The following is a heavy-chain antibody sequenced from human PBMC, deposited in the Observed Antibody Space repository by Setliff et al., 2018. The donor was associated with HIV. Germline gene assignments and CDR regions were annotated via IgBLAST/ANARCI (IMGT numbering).Heavy chain of an antibody. CDR1: GFTFDDYG. CDR3: TKTFLDFYDSSGYGN. V-gene: IGHV3-9*01. CDR2: ISWNGGDV. D-gene: IGHD3-22*01. Sequence: SLKISCAVSGFTFDDYGMHWVRQAPGKGLEWASGISWNGGDVGYADSVKGRFIISRDNAKNSLYLQMNSLRTEDTALYYCTKTFLDFYDSSGYGNWGQGTLVTVSS. J-gene: IGHJ4*02.